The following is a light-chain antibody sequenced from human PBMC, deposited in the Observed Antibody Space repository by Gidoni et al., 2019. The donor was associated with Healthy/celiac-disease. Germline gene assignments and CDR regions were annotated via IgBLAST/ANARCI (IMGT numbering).Light chain of an antibody. CDR3: QQYDNPPGS. J-gene: IGKJ2*04. CDR1: QDISNY. CDR2: DAS. Sequence: DIQMTQSPSSLSASVGDRVTITCQASQDISNYLNWYQQKPGKAPKLLIYDASKLETGVPSRFSGSGSGTDFTFTISSLQPEDIATYYCQQYDNPPGSFGQGTKLEIK. V-gene: IGKV1-33*01.